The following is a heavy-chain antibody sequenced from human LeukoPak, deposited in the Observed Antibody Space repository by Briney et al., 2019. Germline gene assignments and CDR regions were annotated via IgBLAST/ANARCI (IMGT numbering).Heavy chain of an antibody. CDR3: AGGAAAENYYCYYCMDV. J-gene: IGHJ6*02. V-gene: IGHV1-69*04. CDR1: GGTFSSYA. CDR2: IIPILGIA. D-gene: IGHD6-13*01. Sequence: SVKVSCKASGGTFSSYAISWVRQAPGQGLEWMGRIIPILGIANYAQKFQGRVTITADKSTSTAYMELSSLRFEDTAVYYCAGGAAAENYYCYYCMDVWGQGTTVTVSS.